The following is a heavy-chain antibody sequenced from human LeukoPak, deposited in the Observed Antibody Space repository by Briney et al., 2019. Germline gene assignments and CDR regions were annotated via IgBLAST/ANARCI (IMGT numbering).Heavy chain of an antibody. CDR3: ARHNIAENFFDP. J-gene: IGHJ5*02. CDR1: GYSIDDGYY. D-gene: IGHD1-1*01. Sequence: SETLSLTCTVSGYSIDDGYYWGWIRQPPGKGVEWIGSIYHTVSTYYNPSLKSRVTLSLDTSKNHFTLRLNSVTAADTALYYCARHNIAENFFDPWGQGTLVTVSS. CDR2: IYHTVST. V-gene: IGHV4-38-2*02.